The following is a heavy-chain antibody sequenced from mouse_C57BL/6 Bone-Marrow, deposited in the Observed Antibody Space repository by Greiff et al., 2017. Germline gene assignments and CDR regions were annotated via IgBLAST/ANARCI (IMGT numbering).Heavy chain of an antibody. J-gene: IGHJ2*01. V-gene: IGHV1-69*01. CDR1: GYTFTSYW. CDR3: AKLLFIATVERAYSFGY. D-gene: IGHD1-1*01. Sequence: QVQLQQPGAELVMPGASVKLSCKASGYTFTSYWMHWVKQRPGQGLEWIGEIDPSDSYTNYNQKFKGKSTLTVDKSSSTAYMQLSSLTSEDSAVYYCAKLLFIATVERAYSFGYGGRGTALTVSS. CDR2: IDPSDSYT.